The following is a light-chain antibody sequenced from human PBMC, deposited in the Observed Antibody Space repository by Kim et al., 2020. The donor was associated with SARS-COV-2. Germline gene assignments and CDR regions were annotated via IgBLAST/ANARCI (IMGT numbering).Light chain of an antibody. CDR1: QSVSNN. Sequence: VAPGERATLSCRASQSVSNNLAWYQQKPGPAPSLLIYGASTRATGVPARFSGSGSGTEFTLTISSLQSEDFAVYYCQQYNNWPPYTFGQGTKLEI. V-gene: IGKV3-15*01. CDR3: QQYNNWPPYT. CDR2: GAS. J-gene: IGKJ2*01.